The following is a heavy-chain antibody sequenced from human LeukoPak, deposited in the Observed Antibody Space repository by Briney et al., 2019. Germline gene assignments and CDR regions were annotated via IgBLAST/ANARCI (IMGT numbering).Heavy chain of an antibody. D-gene: IGHD6-13*01. V-gene: IGHV1-8*03. Sequence: GASVKVSCKASGYTFTSYDINWLRQATGQGLEWLGWMNPNSGNTDYAQKFQGRVTFTSDTSVSTAYMELSSLRSEDTAVYYCAREHESSRSVDYWGQGTLVTVSS. CDR2: MNPNSGNT. CDR3: AREHESSRSVDY. CDR1: GYTFTSYD. J-gene: IGHJ4*02.